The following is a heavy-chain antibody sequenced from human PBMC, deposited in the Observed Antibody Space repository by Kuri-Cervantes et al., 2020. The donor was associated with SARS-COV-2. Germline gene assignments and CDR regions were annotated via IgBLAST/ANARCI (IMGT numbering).Heavy chain of an antibody. V-gene: IGHV4-59*08. Sequence: SETLSLTCTVSGGSLSNYYWSWIRQPPGKGLEWIGYIYYSGSTNYNPPLKSRVTISVDTSKNQFSLKLSSVTAADTAVYYCARLDGSSSWPSYFDYWGQGTLVTVSS. J-gene: IGHJ4*02. CDR3: ARLDGSSSWPSYFDY. CDR2: IYYSGST. CDR1: GGSLSNYY. D-gene: IGHD6-13*01.